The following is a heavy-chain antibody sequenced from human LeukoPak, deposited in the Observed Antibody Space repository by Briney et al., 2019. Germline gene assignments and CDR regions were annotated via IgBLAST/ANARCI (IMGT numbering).Heavy chain of an antibody. CDR1: GFTFSSYW. V-gene: IGHV3-23*01. CDR2: ISGSGGST. J-gene: IGHJ4*02. CDR3: AKELTLCFGEPIDY. D-gene: IGHD3-10*01. Sequence: PGGSLRLSCAASGFTFSSYWMSWVRQAPGKGLEWVSAISGSGGSTYYADSVKGRFTISRDNSKNTLYLQMNSLRAEDTAVYYCAKELTLCFGEPIDYWGQGTLVTVSS.